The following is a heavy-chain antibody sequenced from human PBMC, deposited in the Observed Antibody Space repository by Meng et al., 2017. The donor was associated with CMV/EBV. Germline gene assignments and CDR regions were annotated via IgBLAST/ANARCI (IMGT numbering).Heavy chain of an antibody. J-gene: IGHJ6*02. CDR2: IYYSGGT. V-gene: IGHV4-61*01. CDR1: GGSVSSGSYY. CDR3: AREVIAARHPSYYYYYGMDV. Sequence: SETLSLTCTVSGGSVSSGSYYWSWIRQPPGKGLEWIGYIYYSGGTNYNPSLKSRVTISVDTSKNQFSLKLSSVTAADTAVYYCAREVIAARHPSYYYYYGMDVWGQGTTVTVSS. D-gene: IGHD6-6*01.